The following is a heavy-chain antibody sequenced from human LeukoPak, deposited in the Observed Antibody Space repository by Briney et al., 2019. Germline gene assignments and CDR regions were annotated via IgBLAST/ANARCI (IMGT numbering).Heavy chain of an antibody. J-gene: IGHJ3*02. Sequence: SETLSLTCTVSGGSISSYYWSWIRQPPGKGLEWIGYIYYSGSTNYNPSLKSRVTISVDTSKNQFSLKLSSVTAADTAVYYCARAPQRTGPYYDILTGYYKEPQGGDAFDIWGQGTMVTVSS. CDR1: GGSISSYY. D-gene: IGHD3-9*01. CDR3: ARAPQRTGPYYDILTGYYKEPQGGDAFDI. CDR2: IYYSGST. V-gene: IGHV4-59*01.